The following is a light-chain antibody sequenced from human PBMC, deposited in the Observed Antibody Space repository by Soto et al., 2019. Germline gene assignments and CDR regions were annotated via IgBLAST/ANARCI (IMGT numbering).Light chain of an antibody. CDR2: LGS. CDR3: MQSLQTPIT. Sequence: DIVMTQSPLSLPVTPGEPASISCRSSQSLLHSNGYNYLDWYLQKPGQSPQLLIYLGSNRASRVPDRFSGSGSGTDFTLKISRVEAEDVGVYYCMQSLQTPITFGQETRLEIK. J-gene: IGKJ5*01. CDR1: QSLLHSNGYNY. V-gene: IGKV2-28*01.